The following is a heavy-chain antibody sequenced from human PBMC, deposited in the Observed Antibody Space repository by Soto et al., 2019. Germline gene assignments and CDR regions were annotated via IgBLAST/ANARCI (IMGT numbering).Heavy chain of an antibody. CDR3: ARWIQGSHAFEI. Sequence: RSQTLSLTCAISGDSVSSNSAAWNWIRQSPSRGLEWLGRTYYRSKWYNDCAVSVKSRITINPDTSRNQFSLQLNSVTPEDTAVYYCARWIQGSHAFEIWGQGTMVTVSS. D-gene: IGHD5-18*01. CDR1: GDSVSSNSAA. J-gene: IGHJ3*02. CDR2: TYYRSKWYN. V-gene: IGHV6-1*01.